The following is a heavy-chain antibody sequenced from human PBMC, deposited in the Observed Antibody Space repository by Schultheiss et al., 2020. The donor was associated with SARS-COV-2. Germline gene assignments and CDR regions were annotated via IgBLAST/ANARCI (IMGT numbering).Heavy chain of an antibody. D-gene: IGHD6-19*01. J-gene: IGHJ6*02. CDR3: ARGSFRPGSGWYHRNNGMDV. CDR1: GGSFSGYY. Sequence: LTCAVYGGSFSGYYWSWIRQPPGKGLEWIGEINHSGSTNYNPSLKSRVTISVDTSKNQFSLKLSSVTAADTAVYYCARGSFRPGSGWYHRNNGMDVWGQGTTVTVSS. V-gene: IGHV4-34*01. CDR2: INHSGST.